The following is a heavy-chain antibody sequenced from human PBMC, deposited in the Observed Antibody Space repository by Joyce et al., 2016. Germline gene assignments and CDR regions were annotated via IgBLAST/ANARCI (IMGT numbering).Heavy chain of an antibody. CDR2: INGDKGNT. CDR3: ARVYISGDLKLDF. V-gene: IGHV1-3*01. CDR1: GYIFTDYS. J-gene: IGHJ4*02. D-gene: IGHD3-22*01. Sequence: QVQLVQSGAEMQKPGASLRLSCKTSGYIFTDYSIYWVRQARGKSLGWMGWINGDKGNTKYSQKSQDRLSINMDTSASTAYMELNRLRFDDTAVYYCARVYISGDLKLDFWGQGTLVTVS.